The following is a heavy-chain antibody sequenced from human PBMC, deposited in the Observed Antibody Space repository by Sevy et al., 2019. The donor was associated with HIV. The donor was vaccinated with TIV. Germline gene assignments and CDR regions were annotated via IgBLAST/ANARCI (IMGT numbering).Heavy chain of an antibody. V-gene: IGHV4-4*02. Sequence: QSQTLSLTCAVSGLSISGSYWWSWVRQPPGKGLEWIGEMYHRGTTNYNPSLKSRVTISVDKSKNQFSLKLSSVTAADTAVYYCAAVAGTDNLGYYFEFWGQGTLVTVSS. CDR2: MYHRGTT. J-gene: IGHJ4*02. CDR1: GLSISGSYW. D-gene: IGHD6-19*01. CDR3: AAVAGTDNLGYYFEF.